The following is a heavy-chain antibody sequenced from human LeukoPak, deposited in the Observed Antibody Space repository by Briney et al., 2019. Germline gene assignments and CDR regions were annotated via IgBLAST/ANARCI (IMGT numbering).Heavy chain of an antibody. CDR3: ARHANYYDSSGFYQYFDY. CDR1: GGSISTYY. Sequence: PSETLSLTCTVSGGSISTYYWSWIRQPPGKGLEWIGYIYYSGSTNYNPSLKSRVTISVDTSKNQFSLKLNSVTAADTAVYYCARHANYYDSSGFYQYFDYWDQGTLVTVSS. D-gene: IGHD3-22*01. CDR2: IYYSGST. J-gene: IGHJ4*02. V-gene: IGHV4-59*08.